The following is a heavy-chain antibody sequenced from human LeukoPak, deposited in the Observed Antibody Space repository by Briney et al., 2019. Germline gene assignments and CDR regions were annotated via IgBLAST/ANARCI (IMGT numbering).Heavy chain of an antibody. D-gene: IGHD3-10*02. V-gene: IGHV1-69*04. CDR2: IIPILGIA. J-gene: IGHJ6*02. Sequence: SVKVSCKASGGTFSSYTISWLRQAPGQGLEWMGRIIPILGIANYTQKFQGRITITADKSTSTAYMELSSLRSEDTAVYYCARDGVTMFSGMDVWGQGTTVTVSS. CDR3: ARDGVTMFSGMDV. CDR1: GGTFSSYT.